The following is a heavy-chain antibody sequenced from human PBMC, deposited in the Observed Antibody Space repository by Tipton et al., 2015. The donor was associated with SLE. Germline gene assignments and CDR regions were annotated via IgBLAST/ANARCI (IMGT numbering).Heavy chain of an antibody. J-gene: IGHJ1*01. V-gene: IGHV3-53*01. Sequence: QLVQSGGGLIQPGGSLRLSCAASGFTVSSNYMSWVRKAPGKGLEWVSVIYSGGSTYYADSVKGRFTISRDNSKNTLYLQMNSLKTEDTAVYYCTTDPSGAPKDFQHWGQGTLVTVSS. CDR3: TTDPSGAPKDFQH. CDR1: GFTVSSNY. CDR2: IYSGGST. D-gene: IGHD1-26*01.